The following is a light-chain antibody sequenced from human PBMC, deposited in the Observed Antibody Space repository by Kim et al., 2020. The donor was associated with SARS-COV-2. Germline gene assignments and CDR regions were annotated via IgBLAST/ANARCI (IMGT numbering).Light chain of an antibody. CDR3: QAWDSSPYVV. J-gene: IGLJ2*01. CDR1: KLGDKY. V-gene: IGLV3-1*01. CDR2: QDN. Sequence: SYELTQPPSVSVSPGQTASITCSGDKLGDKYACWYQQKPGQSPVLVIYQDNKRPSGIPVRFSGSNSGNTATLTISGTQAMDEADYYCQAWDSSPYVVFGG.